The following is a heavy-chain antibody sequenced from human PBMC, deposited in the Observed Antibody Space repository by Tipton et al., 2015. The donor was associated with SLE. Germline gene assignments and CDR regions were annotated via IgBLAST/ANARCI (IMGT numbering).Heavy chain of an antibody. V-gene: IGHV4-31*03. Sequence: TLSLTCTVSGGSITTGDSNYNWIRQHPEKGLEWFGVITNSGSTDYNPSLKSRVSISIDTSENQFSLKLTSVTAADTAVYYCARAVWFGELSFDRWGQGTLVTVSS. D-gene: IGHD3-10*01. CDR1: GGSITTGDSN. J-gene: IGHJ4*02. CDR2: ITNSGST. CDR3: ARAVWFGELSFDR.